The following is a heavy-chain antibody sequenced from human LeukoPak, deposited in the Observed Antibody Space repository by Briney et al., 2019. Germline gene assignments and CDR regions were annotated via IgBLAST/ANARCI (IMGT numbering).Heavy chain of an antibody. CDR1: GFTFSSYG. Sequence: GSLRLSCAASGFTFSSYGMHWVRQAPGKGLEWVAVISYDGSNKYYADSVKGRFTISRDNSKNTLYLQMNSLRAEDTAVYYCARVYGDRIFDYWGQGTLVTVSS. V-gene: IGHV3-30*03. D-gene: IGHD4-17*01. CDR2: ISYDGSNK. CDR3: ARVYGDRIFDY. J-gene: IGHJ4*02.